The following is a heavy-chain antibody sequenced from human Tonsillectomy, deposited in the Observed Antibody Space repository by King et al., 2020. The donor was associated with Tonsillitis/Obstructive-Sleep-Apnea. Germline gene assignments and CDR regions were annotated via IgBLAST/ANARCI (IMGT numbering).Heavy chain of an antibody. Sequence: VQLVESGGGLVQPGGSLRLSCAASGFMFSSYEMNWVRQAPGKGLEWVSGISGSGGSTYYTDSVKGRFTISRDNSKNTLYLQMDSLRAEDTAVYYCAPRAATLDYWGQGTLVTVSS. CDR2: ISGSGGST. CDR3: APRAATLDY. V-gene: IGHV3-23*04. CDR1: GFMFSSYE. D-gene: IGHD2-15*01. J-gene: IGHJ4*02.